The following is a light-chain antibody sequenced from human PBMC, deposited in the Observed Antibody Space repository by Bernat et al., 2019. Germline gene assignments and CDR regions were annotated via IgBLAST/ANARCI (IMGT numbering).Light chain of an antibody. V-gene: IGLV1-51*01. Sequence: QSVLTQPPSVSAAPGQRVTISCSGRPSNVGNNYVSWYQQFPGAAPKLLIYDNNKRPSGIDDRFSGSKSGTSATLAISGLQPGGEADYYCGAWDGSLNFWVFGGGTSLTVL. CDR3: GAWDGSLNFWV. J-gene: IGLJ3*02. CDR2: DNN. CDR1: PSNVGNNY.